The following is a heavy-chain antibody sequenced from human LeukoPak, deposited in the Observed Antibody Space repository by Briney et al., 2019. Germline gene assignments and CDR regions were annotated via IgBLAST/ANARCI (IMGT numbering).Heavy chain of an antibody. CDR2: TYYRSKWSN. J-gene: IGHJ4*02. D-gene: IGHD3-10*01. CDR1: GDFVSSNSAA. Sequence: SRTLSLTCAISGDFVSSNSAAWNWIRQSPSRGLEWLGRTYYRSKWSNDYAVSVISRITINPDTSKNQFSLQLNSVTPEDTAVYYCAREVDEFGEYYYFDYWGQGTLVTVSS. CDR3: AREVDEFGEYYYFDY. V-gene: IGHV6-1*01.